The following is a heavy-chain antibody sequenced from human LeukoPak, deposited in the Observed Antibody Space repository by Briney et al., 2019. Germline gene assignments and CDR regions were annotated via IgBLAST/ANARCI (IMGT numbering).Heavy chain of an antibody. CDR2: ISGGGDRA. Sequence: GGSLRLSCAASGFTFSNYELTWVRQAPGKGLEWVSIISGGGDRAYYADSVKGLFTISRDNSKNTLYLQMSSLRADDTAIYYCAKGGWAGRSIDSWGQGTLVTVSS. J-gene: IGHJ4*02. CDR1: GFTFSNYE. V-gene: IGHV3-23*01. D-gene: IGHD6-19*01. CDR3: AKGGWAGRSIDS.